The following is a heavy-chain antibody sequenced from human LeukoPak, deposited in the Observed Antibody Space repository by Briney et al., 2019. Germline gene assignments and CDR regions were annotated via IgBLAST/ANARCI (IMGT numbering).Heavy chain of an antibody. CDR1: GGTFSSYA. J-gene: IGHJ1*01. CDR2: IIPNLGIA. D-gene: IGHD3-10*01. CDR3: ARGRYYYFPPPVPAEYFQH. V-gene: IGHV1-69*04. Sequence: GASVKVSCKASGGTFSSYAISWVRQAPRQGLEWMGRIIPNLGIANYAQKFQGRVTITADKSTSTAYMELSSLRSEDTAVYYCARGRYYYFPPPVPAEYFQHWARAPWSPSPQ.